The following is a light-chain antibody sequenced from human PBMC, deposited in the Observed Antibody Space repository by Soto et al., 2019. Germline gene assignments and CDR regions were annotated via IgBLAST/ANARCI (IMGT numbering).Light chain of an antibody. Sequence: QSVLTQPPSASGAPGQRVSISCSESSSNIGSNYVYLYQPLPGTAPKLVIYRNNQRPSVVPDRFSGSKSGTSASLAISGLRSDDEADYYCAAWDDSLSAVVFGGGTKLTVL. CDR3: AAWDDSLSAVV. CDR1: SSNIGSNY. J-gene: IGLJ2*01. V-gene: IGLV1-47*01. CDR2: RNN.